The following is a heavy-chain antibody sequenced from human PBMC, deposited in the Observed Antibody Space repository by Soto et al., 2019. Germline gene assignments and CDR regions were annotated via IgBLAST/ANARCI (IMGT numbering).Heavy chain of an antibody. CDR1: GYTFTSYA. Sequence: AAVKVSCKACGYTFTSYAMHWVRQAPGQRLEWMGWINAGNGNTKYSQKFQGRVTITRDTSASTAYMELSSLRAEDTAVYYCAREESVISSSGAFDIWGQGTMVTVSS. CDR3: AREESVISSSGAFDI. D-gene: IGHD6-6*01. CDR2: INAGNGNT. J-gene: IGHJ3*02. V-gene: IGHV1-3*01.